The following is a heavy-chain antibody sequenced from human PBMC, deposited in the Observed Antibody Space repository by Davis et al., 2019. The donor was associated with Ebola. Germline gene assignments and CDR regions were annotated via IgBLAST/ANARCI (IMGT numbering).Heavy chain of an antibody. CDR2: ISAYNGNT. Sequence: ASVKVSCKASGYTFTSYGISWVRQAPGQGLEWMGWISAYNGNTNYAQKLQGRGTMTTDTSTSTAYMELRSLRSDDTAVYYCAREQTPFGYSNYYYYYGMDVWGQGTTVTVSS. CDR3: AREQTPFGYSNYYYYYGMDV. D-gene: IGHD4-11*01. J-gene: IGHJ6*02. V-gene: IGHV1-18*01. CDR1: GYTFTSYG.